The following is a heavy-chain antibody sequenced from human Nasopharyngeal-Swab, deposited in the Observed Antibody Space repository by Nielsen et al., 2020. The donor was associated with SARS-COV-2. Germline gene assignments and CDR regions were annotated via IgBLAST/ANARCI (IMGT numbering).Heavy chain of an antibody. V-gene: IGHV3-23*01. Sequence: GESLKISCAASGFTFSSYAMSWVRQAPGKGLEWVSAISGSGGSTYYADSVKGRFTISRDNFKNTLYLQMNSLRAEDTAVYYCAKDIEYYDFWSGHYYYYMDVWGKGTTVTVSS. J-gene: IGHJ6*03. CDR3: AKDIEYYDFWSGHYYYYMDV. CDR1: GFTFSSYA. CDR2: ISGSGGST. D-gene: IGHD3-3*01.